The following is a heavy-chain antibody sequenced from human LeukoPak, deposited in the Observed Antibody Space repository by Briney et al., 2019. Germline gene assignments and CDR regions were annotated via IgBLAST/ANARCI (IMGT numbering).Heavy chain of an antibody. Sequence: ASAKVSCKASGYTFTGYYMHWVRQAPGQGLEWMGWINPNSGGTNYAQKFQGRVTMTRDTSISTAYMELSRLRSDDTAVYYCARGTVYGDYYYMDVWGKGTTVTVSS. CDR2: INPNSGGT. J-gene: IGHJ6*03. V-gene: IGHV1-2*02. D-gene: IGHD5/OR15-5a*01. CDR1: GYTFTGYY. CDR3: ARGTVYGDYYYMDV.